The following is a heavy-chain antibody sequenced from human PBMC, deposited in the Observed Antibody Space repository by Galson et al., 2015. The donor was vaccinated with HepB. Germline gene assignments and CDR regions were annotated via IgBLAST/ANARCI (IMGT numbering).Heavy chain of an antibody. V-gene: IGHV3-74*01. Sequence: SLRLSCAASGFTFSHYWMHWVRQAPEKGLVWVSRINRDGRSTSYADSVKGRFTISRDNAKNTLYLQMNSLRAEDTAVYYCARYNWSDDHFDYWGQGTLVTVSS. CDR1: GFTFSHYW. CDR2: INRDGRST. D-gene: IGHD1-20*01. J-gene: IGHJ4*02. CDR3: ARYNWSDDHFDY.